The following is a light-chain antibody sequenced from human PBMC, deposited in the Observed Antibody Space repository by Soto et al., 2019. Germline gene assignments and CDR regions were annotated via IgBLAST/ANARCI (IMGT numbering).Light chain of an antibody. CDR1: QSISSSY. Sequence: EIVLTQSPGTLSLSPGERATLSCRASQSISSSYLAWYQQKPGQAPRLLIYGASSMATGIPDRFSGSGSGTDFTLTISRLEPEDFAVYYCQQYGRTFGQGTKVEIK. CDR3: QQYGRT. V-gene: IGKV3-20*01. CDR2: GAS. J-gene: IGKJ1*01.